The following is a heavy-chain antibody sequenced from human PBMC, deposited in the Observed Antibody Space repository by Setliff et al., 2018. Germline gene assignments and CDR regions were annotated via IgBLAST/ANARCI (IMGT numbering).Heavy chain of an antibody. V-gene: IGHV4-39*01. CDR3: VLGARDSFDI. J-gene: IGHJ3*02. CDR1: GGSLSSSGYY. D-gene: IGHD2-15*01. Sequence: SETLSLTCTVSGGSLSSSGYYWGWIRQPPGQGLEWIGSIYYSGYIYYNPSLKSRVTMSVDTSKNQFSLKLRSVTAADTAIYYCVLGARDSFDIWGRGTMVTVSS. CDR2: IYYSGYI.